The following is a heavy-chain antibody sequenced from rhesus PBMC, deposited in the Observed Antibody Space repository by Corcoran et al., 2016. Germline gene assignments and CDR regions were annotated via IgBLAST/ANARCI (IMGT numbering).Heavy chain of an antibody. Sequence: QVQLQESGPGLVKPSETLSLTCTVSGASISSNWWSWIRQPPGTGREWIGEINGNSGSTNYNPSIKSRVTISKDASKNQFSLKLSSVTAADTAVYYCARLPDYYDSGYYRGGLDSWGQGVVVTVSS. CDR1: GASISSNW. CDR3: ARLPDYYDSGYYRGGLDS. V-gene: IGHV4-80*01. J-gene: IGHJ6*01. CDR2: INGNSGST. D-gene: IGHD3-28*01.